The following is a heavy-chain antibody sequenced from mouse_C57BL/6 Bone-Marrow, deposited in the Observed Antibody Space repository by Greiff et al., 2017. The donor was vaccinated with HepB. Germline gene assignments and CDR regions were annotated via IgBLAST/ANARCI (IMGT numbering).Heavy chain of an antibody. CDR1: GYTFTDYY. J-gene: IGHJ1*03. D-gene: IGHD2-3*01. Sequence: EVQLQQSGPVLVKPGASVKMSCKASGYTFTDYYMNWVNQSHGKSLEWIGVINPYNGGTSYNQKFKGKATLTVDKSSSTAYMELNSLTSEDSAVYYCARNEGYYVAFDVWGTGTTVTVSS. V-gene: IGHV1-19*01. CDR2: INPYNGGT. CDR3: ARNEGYYVAFDV.